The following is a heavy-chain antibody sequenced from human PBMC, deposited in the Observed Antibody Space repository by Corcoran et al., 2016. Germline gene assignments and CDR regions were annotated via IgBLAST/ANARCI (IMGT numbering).Heavy chain of an antibody. CDR1: GGSFSGYY. CDR2: INHSGST. V-gene: IGHV4-34*01. D-gene: IGHD4-17*01. J-gene: IGHJ6*02. Sequence: QVQLQQWGAGLLKPSETLSLTCAVYGGSFSGYYWSWIRQPPGKGLEWIGEINHSGSTNYNPSLKSRVTISVDTSKNQFSLKLSSGTAADTAVYYCARGPTVTTNTPYYYYGMDVWGQGTTVTVSS. CDR3: ARGPTVTTNTPYYYYGMDV.